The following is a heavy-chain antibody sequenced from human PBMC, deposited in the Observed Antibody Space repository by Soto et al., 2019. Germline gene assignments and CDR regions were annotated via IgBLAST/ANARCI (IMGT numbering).Heavy chain of an antibody. V-gene: IGHV5-10-1*01. CDR3: ASLGYSCSSIYYYYYGMDV. D-gene: IGHD6-6*01. CDR2: IDPSDSYT. J-gene: IGHJ6*02. CDR1: GYSFTSYW. Sequence: GESLKISCKGSGYSFTSYWISWVRQMPGKGLEWMGRIDPSDSYTNYSPSFQGHVTISADKSISTAYLQWSSLKASDTAMYYCASLGYSCSSIYYYYYGMDVWGQGTTVTVS.